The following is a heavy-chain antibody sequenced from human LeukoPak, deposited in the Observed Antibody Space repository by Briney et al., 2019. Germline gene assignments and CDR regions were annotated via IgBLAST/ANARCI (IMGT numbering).Heavy chain of an antibody. D-gene: IGHD3-10*01. V-gene: IGHV4-39*07. CDR3: ARGGETGPSPRY. Sequence: SETLSLTCTVSGGSISSSSYYWGWIRQPPGKGLEWIGSIYYSGSTYYNPSLKSRVTISVDTSKNQFSLKLSSVTAADTAVYYCARGGETGPSPRYWGQGTLVTVSS. CDR2: IYYSGST. J-gene: IGHJ4*02. CDR1: GGSISSSSYY.